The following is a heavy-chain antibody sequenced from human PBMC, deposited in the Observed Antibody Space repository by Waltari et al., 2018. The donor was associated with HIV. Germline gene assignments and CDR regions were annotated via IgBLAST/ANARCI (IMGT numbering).Heavy chain of an antibody. D-gene: IGHD6-13*01. CDR3: ARNDSSTWSFDY. Sequence: QVQLVQPGAEVKKPGASVKISCQASGYTFTNYAIHWVRQAPGQRLEWMGWINAGNGDTKYSQKFQDRVTITRDISANTAHMELSSLRSEDTAVYYCARNDSSTWSFDYWGQGTLVTVSS. J-gene: IGHJ4*02. CDR1: GYTFTNYA. V-gene: IGHV1-3*01. CDR2: INAGNGDT.